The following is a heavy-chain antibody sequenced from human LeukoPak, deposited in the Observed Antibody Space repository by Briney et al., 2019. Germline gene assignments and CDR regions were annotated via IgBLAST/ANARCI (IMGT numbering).Heavy chain of an antibody. CDR2: INPGGGST. J-gene: IGHJ6*03. D-gene: IGHD5-12*01. CDR3: ARDGGGYSGYAVLLYYYMDV. CDR1: GYTFTGYY. V-gene: IGHV1-46*01. Sequence: ASVKVSCKASGYTFTGYYMHWVRQAPGQGLEWMGIINPGGGSTSYAQKFQGRVTMTRDMSTSTVYMELSSLRSEDTAVYYCARDGGGYSGYAVLLYYYMDVWGKGTTVTVSS.